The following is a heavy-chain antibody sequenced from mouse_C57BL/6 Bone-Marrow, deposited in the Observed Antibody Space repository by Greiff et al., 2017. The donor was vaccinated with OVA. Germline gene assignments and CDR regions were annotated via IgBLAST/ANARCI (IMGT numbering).Heavy chain of an antibody. CDR2: ISDGGSYT. CDR1: GFTFSSYA. J-gene: IGHJ1*03. D-gene: IGHD4-1*01. CDR3: ARGNWVSYWYFDV. V-gene: IGHV5-4*03. Sequence: EVKVVESGGGLVKPGGSLKLSCAASGFTFSSYAMSWVRQTPEKRLEWVATISDGGSYTYYPDNVKGRFTISRDNAKNNLYLQMSHLKSEDTAMYYCARGNWVSYWYFDVWGTGTTVTVSS.